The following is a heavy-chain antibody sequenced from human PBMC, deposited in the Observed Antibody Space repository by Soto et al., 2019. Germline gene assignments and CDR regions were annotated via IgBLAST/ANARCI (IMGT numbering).Heavy chain of an antibody. J-gene: IGHJ6*03. D-gene: IGHD1-26*01. CDR2: IYYSGST. CDR1: GGSISSGGYY. CDR3: ARLNTTNILRYYMDV. V-gene: IGHV4-31*03. Sequence: PSETLSLTCTVSGGSISSGGYYWSWIRQHPGKGLEWIGYIYYSGSTYYNPSLKSRVTISVDTSKNQFSLKLSSVTAADTAVYYSARLNTTNILRYYMDVWGKVTTVTVSS.